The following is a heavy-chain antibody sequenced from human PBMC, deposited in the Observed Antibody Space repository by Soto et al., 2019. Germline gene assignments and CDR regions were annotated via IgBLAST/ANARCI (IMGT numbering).Heavy chain of an antibody. D-gene: IGHD6-19*01. Sequence: QVQLVESGGGVVQPGRSLRLSCVASGFTLSNTGMHWVRQAPGKGLEWVAMISHDGSNTYYGDSVKGRFTISRDNSWKFLYLHMDSLRPEETSVYYCAKDWGSSGWFNWFDPWGQGTLVTVSS. J-gene: IGHJ5*02. V-gene: IGHV3-30*18. CDR2: ISHDGSNT. CDR3: AKDWGSSGWFNWFDP. CDR1: GFTLSNTG.